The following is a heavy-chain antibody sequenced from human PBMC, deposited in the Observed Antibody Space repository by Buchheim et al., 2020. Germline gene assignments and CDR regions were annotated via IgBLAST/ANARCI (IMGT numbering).Heavy chain of an antibody. CDR3: ARDPTQYDILTGYFDS. CDR1: GGPFSNFV. J-gene: IGHJ4*02. V-gene: IGHV1-69*12. CDR2: GIPVFRRA. Sequence: QVHLVQSGAEVKKPGSSVRVSGKAAGGPFSNFVVHWVRQAPGKGLEWMGGGIPVFRRAYYAQKFQGRVTITADESTSTSYMELSSLTSEDTAVYYCARDPTQYDILTGYFDSWGQGTL. D-gene: IGHD3-9*01.